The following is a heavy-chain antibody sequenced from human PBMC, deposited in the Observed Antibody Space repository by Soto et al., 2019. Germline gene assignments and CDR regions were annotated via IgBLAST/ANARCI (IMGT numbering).Heavy chain of an antibody. CDR1: GGTFSSYA. CDR3: ARGHIVVVPAATYYGMDV. D-gene: IGHD2-2*01. V-gene: IGHV1-69*06. Sequence: QVQLVQSGAEVKKPGSSVKVSCKASGGTFSSYAISWVRQAPGQGLEWMGGIIPIFGTANHAQKFQGRVTITADKSTSTAYMELSSLRSEDTAVYYCARGHIVVVPAATYYGMDVWGQGTTVTVSS. CDR2: IIPIFGTA. J-gene: IGHJ6*02.